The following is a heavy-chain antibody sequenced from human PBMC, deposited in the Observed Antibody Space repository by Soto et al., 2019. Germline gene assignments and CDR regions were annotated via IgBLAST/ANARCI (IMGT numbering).Heavy chain of an antibody. CDR1: GYTFTSYA. CDR3: ARDKTTATLYYFDY. Sequence: ASVKVSCKASGYTFTSYAMHWVRQAPGQRLEWMGWINAGNGNTKYSQKFQGRVTITRDTSASTAYMELSSLRSEDTAVYYCARDKTTATLYYFDYWGQGTLVTVSS. D-gene: IGHD4-17*01. J-gene: IGHJ4*02. V-gene: IGHV1-3*01. CDR2: INAGNGNT.